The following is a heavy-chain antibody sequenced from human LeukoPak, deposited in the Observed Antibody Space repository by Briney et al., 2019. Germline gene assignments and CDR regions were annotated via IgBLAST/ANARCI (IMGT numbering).Heavy chain of an antibody. J-gene: IGHJ5*02. Sequence: ASVKVSSKASGGTFSSYAISWVRQAPGQGLEWMGGVIPIFGTANYAQKFQGRVTITADESTSTAYMELSSLRSEDTAVYYCARVNYDFWSGYYTIGSWFDPWGQGTLVTVSS. CDR2: VIPIFGTA. V-gene: IGHV1-69*13. CDR1: GGTFSSYA. D-gene: IGHD3-3*01. CDR3: ARVNYDFWSGYYTIGSWFDP.